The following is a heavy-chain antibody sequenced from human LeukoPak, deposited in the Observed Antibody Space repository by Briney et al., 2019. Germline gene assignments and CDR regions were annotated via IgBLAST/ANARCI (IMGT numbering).Heavy chain of an antibody. Sequence: GGSLRLSCAASGFTFSSYGMHWVRQAPGKGLEWVAVIWYGGSNKYYADSVKGRFTISRNNAKNTLYLQMNSLRAEDTAVYYCARASSTSCHFWGQGTLVTVSS. CDR3: ARASSTSCHF. V-gene: IGHV3-33*08. D-gene: IGHD2-2*01. CDR1: GFTFSSYG. CDR2: IWYGGSNK. J-gene: IGHJ4*02.